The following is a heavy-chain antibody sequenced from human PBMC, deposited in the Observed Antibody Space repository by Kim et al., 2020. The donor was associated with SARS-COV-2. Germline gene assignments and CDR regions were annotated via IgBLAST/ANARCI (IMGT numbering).Heavy chain of an antibody. J-gene: IGHJ6*02. Sequence: IYHSGSTYYNPSLKSRVTISVDTSKNQFSLKLSSVTAADTAVYYCARTDVWGQGTTVTVSS. V-gene: IGHV4-38-2*01. CDR3: ARTDV. CDR2: IYHSGST.